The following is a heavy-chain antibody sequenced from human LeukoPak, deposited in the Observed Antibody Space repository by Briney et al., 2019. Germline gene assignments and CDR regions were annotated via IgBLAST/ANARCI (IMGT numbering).Heavy chain of an antibody. CDR3: AILEPITMVRGVTITYFDY. CDR1: GYTLTGYY. V-gene: IGHV1-2*02. J-gene: IGHJ4*02. Sequence: ASVKLSCKASGYTLTGYYMHWVRQAPGQGLEWMGGINPNSGGTNYAQNYQGRVTLTRDTSISTAYMELSRLRSDDTAVYYCAILEPITMVRGVTITYFDYWGQGTLVTVSS. CDR2: INPNSGGT. D-gene: IGHD3-10*01.